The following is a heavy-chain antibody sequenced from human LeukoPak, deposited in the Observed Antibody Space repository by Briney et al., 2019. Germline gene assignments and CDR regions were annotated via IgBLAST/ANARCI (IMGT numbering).Heavy chain of an antibody. CDR1: GFTFSSYG. Sequence: PGGSPRLSCAASGFTFSSYGMHWVRQAPGKGLEWVAFIRYDGSNKYYADSVKSRFTISRDSSENTLYLQMNSLRAEDTAVYYCAKVKVGPMVRGVIFDYWGQGTLVTVSS. CDR2: IRYDGSNK. CDR3: AKVKVGPMVRGVIFDY. D-gene: IGHD3-10*01. J-gene: IGHJ4*02. V-gene: IGHV3-30*02.